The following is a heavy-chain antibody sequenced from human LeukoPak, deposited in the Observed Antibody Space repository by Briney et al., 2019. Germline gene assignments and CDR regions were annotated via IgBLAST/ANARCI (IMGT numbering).Heavy chain of an antibody. CDR2: ITPMFGTA. V-gene: IGHV1-69*06. Sequence: SVKVSCKASGGTFSSYDISWVRQAPGQGLEWMGGITPMFGTAKYAQKFQGRVTMTEDTSTDTAYMELSSLRSEDTAVYYCATNYDFWSGYYYFDYWGQGTLVTVSS. J-gene: IGHJ4*02. CDR1: GGTFSSYD. D-gene: IGHD3-3*01. CDR3: ATNYDFWSGYYYFDY.